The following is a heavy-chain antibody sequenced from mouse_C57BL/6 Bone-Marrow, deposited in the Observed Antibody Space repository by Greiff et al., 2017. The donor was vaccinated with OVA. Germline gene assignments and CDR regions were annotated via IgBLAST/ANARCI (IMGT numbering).Heavy chain of an antibody. CDR2: INPYNGDT. CDR3: ARSITTVVNYFDD. J-gene: IGHJ2*01. Sequence: EVKVVESGPELVKPGDSVKISCKASGYSFTGYFMNWVMQSHGKSLEWIGRINPYNGDTFYNQKFKGKATLTVDKSSSTAHMELRSLTSEDSAVYYCARSITTVVNYFDDWGKGTTLTVSS. CDR1: GYSFTGYF. V-gene: IGHV1-20*01. D-gene: IGHD1-1*01.